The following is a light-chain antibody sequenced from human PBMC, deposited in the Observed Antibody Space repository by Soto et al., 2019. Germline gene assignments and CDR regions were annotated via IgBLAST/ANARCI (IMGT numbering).Light chain of an antibody. J-gene: IGKJ1*01. CDR1: QSVSSSY. CDR3: QQHNVSPAT. CDR2: EAS. V-gene: IGKV3-15*01. Sequence: EIIMTQSPATLSLSPGERATLSGRASQSVSSSYLACYQQKHGQAPRLLIYEASTRDTGVPARFSGRGSWTEFTLTISRLQSEDFAVYYCQQHNVSPATFGQGTKVDIK.